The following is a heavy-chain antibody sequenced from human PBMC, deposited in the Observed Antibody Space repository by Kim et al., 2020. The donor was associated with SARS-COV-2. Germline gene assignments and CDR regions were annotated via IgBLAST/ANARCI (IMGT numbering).Heavy chain of an antibody. V-gene: IGHV3-30-3*01. Sequence: GGSLRLSCAASGFTFSSYAMHWVRQAPGKGLEWVAVISYDGSNKYYADSVKGRFTISRDNSKNTLYLQMNSLRAEDTAVYYCARVGGDCSSTSCYGAVGAFDIWGQGTMVTVSS. D-gene: IGHD2-2*01. J-gene: IGHJ3*02. CDR3: ARVGGDCSSTSCYGAVGAFDI. CDR1: GFTFSSYA. CDR2: ISYDGSNK.